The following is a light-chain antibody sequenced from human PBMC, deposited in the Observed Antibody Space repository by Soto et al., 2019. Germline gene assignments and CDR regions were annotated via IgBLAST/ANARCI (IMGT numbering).Light chain of an antibody. CDR1: SSNIGNNY. J-gene: IGLJ2*01. CDR2: DNN. V-gene: IGLV1-51*01. CDR3: GTWDSSLSAVV. Sequence: QSVLTQPPSVSAAPGHKVTISCSGSSSNIGNNYVSWYQHLPGTAPKLLNYDNNKRPSGIPDRFSGSKSGTSATLGITGLQTGDEADYYCGTWDSSLSAVVFGGGTKLTVL.